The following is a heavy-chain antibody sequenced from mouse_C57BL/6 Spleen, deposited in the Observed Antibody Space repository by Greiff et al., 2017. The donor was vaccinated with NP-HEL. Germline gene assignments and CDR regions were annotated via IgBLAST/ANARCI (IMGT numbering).Heavy chain of an antibody. CDR3: ASMVTTNFDY. Sequence: AASGIDFSRYWMSWVRRAPGKGLEWIGEINPDSSTINYAPSLKDKFIISRDDAKNTLYLQMSKVRSEDTALYYCASMVTTNFDYWGQGTTLTVSS. V-gene: IGHV4-1*01. D-gene: IGHD2-2*01. J-gene: IGHJ2*01. CDR2: INPDSSTI. CDR1: GIDFSRYW.